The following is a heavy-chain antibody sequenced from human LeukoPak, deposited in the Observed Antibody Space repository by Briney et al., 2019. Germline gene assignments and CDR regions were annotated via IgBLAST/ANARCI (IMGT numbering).Heavy chain of an antibody. V-gene: IGHV3-74*01. CDR1: GFTVSSNY. CDR2: IDRDGSRI. Sequence: GSLRLSCAASGFTVSSNYMSWVRQAPGKGLVWVSRIDRDGSRINYADSVKGRFTISRDNGKNTLFLQMNSLRAEDAAVYYCVRGNDYGGPHYWGQGTLVTVSS. J-gene: IGHJ4*02. D-gene: IGHD4-23*01. CDR3: VRGNDYGGPHY.